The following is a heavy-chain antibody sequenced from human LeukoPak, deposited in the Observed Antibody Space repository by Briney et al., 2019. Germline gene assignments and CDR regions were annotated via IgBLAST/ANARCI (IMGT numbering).Heavy chain of an antibody. J-gene: IGHJ2*01. Sequence: PGGSLRLSCAASGFTFSNYGMQWVRQAPGKGLEWVAIIWDDGSNKYHADSVKGRFTISRDNSKNTLYLQMNSLRAEDTAVYFCARHRGSCSGGICPNWHYGLWGRGTLVTVSS. D-gene: IGHD2-15*01. V-gene: IGHV3-33*01. CDR2: IWDDGSNK. CDR3: ARHRGSCSGGICPNWHYGL. CDR1: GFTFSNYG.